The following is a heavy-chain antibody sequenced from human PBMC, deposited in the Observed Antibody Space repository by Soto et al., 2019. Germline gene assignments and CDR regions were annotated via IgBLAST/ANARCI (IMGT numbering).Heavy chain of an antibody. V-gene: IGHV3-23*01. Sequence: PGGSLRLSCAASGFTFSNYVMSWVRQATGKGLEWVSAITGSSGDTYYADSVKGRFTISRDNSKSTLFLQMNSLRAEDTALYYCAKGSASARPYYFDYWGQGALVTVSS. CDR2: ITGSSGDT. CDR1: GFTFSNYV. CDR3: AKGSASARPYYFDY. D-gene: IGHD6-6*01. J-gene: IGHJ4*02.